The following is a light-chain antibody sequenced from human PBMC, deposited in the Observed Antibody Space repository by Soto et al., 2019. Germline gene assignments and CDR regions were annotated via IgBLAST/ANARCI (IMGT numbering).Light chain of an antibody. J-gene: IGKJ5*01. CDR1: QSVSSSY. CDR2: GAS. Sequence: EIVLTQSPGTLSLSPGERATLSCRASQSVSSSYLAWYQQKPGQAPRLIISGASSRATGIPERFIGSGSGTDFTLTISRLEPEDFAVYYCQQYGNSLSITFGQGTRLEIK. V-gene: IGKV3-20*01. CDR3: QQYGNSLSIT.